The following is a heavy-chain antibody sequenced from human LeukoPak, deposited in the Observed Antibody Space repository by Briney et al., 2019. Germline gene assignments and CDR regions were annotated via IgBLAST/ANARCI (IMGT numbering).Heavy chain of an antibody. CDR3: AKDGYGDYGGPYYGMGV. CDR1: GFTFSNYG. J-gene: IGHJ6*02. D-gene: IGHD4-17*01. Sequence: GGSLRLSCAASGFTFSNYGMHWVRQAPGKGLGWLSYISTSSSYIYYADSVKGRFTISRDNSKSTLYLQMNSLRAEDTAVYYCAKDGYGDYGGPYYGMGVWGQGTTVTVSS. CDR2: ISTSSSYI. V-gene: IGHV3-21*01.